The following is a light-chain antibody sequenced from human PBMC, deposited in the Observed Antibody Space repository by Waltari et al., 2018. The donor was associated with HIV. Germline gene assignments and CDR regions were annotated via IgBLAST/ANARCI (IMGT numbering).Light chain of an antibody. CDR2: DTN. CDR1: TSNIGNDY. Sequence: QSVLTQPPSVSAAPGQKVTISCSGSTSNIGNDYVSWYQHVPGAAPRLLIYDTNKRPSVIPARFSGSLFGTSASLGITGLQTGDEAHYYCGTWDRSLSAAVFGGGTKLTVL. V-gene: IGLV1-51*01. CDR3: GTWDRSLSAAV. J-gene: IGLJ3*02.